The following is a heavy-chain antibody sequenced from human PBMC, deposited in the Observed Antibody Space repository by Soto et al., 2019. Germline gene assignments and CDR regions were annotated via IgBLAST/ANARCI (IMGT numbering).Heavy chain of an antibody. CDR2: IKQDESAK. CDR1: GFTFSAYW. V-gene: IGHV3-7*01. Sequence: PGGSLRLSCAASGFTFSAYWMNWVRQTPGKGLEWVANIKQDESAKYYVDSVKGRFTISRDNAKNSLYLKMNSLRAEDTAVYYWARGYTGIGPNWYFDLWGRGTLVTVSS. D-gene: IGHD2-2*02. CDR3: ARGYTGIGPNWYFDL. J-gene: IGHJ2*01.